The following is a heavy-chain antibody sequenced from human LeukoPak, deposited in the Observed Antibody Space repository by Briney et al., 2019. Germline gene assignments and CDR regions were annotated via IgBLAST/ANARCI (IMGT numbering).Heavy chain of an antibody. CDR3: ARANIVVVVAATGPRAFDI. CDR1: GGSFSGYY. V-gene: IGHV4-34*01. J-gene: IGHJ3*02. D-gene: IGHD2-15*01. CDR2: INHSGST. Sequence: SETLSLTCAVYGGSFSGYYWSWIRQPPGKGLEWIGEINHSGSTNYNPSLKSRVTISVDTSKNQFSLKLSSVTAADTAVYYCARANIVVVVAATGPRAFDIWGQGTMVTVSS.